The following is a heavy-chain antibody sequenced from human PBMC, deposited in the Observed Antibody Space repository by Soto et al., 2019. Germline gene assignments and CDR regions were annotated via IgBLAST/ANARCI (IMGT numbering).Heavy chain of an antibody. CDR2: IRHNGDT. Sequence: QVQLRQWGAGLLKPSETLSLTCVVSGGSFTDYKWTWIRQSPEKGLEWIGEIRHNGDTDSKTSLRSRLTMSLDTSKNQFSLHLSSVTSADTAVYFCAGGPDYGDYDAWGQGTLVTVSS. CDR1: GGSFTDYK. CDR3: AGGPDYGDYDA. V-gene: IGHV4-34*01. J-gene: IGHJ5*02. D-gene: IGHD4-17*01.